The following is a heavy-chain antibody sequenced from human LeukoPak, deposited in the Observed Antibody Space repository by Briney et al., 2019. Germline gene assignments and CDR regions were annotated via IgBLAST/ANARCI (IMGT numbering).Heavy chain of an antibody. CDR1: GYTFTGYY. CDR2: ISAYNGNT. D-gene: IGHD2-15*01. Sequence: ASVKVSCKASGYTFTGYYMHWVRQAPGQGLEWMGWISAYNGNTNYAQKLQGRVTMTTDTSTSTAYMELRSLRSDDTAVYYCARGVVVAATKITFLDYWGQGTLVTVSS. CDR3: ARGVVVAATKITFLDY. V-gene: IGHV1-18*04. J-gene: IGHJ4*02.